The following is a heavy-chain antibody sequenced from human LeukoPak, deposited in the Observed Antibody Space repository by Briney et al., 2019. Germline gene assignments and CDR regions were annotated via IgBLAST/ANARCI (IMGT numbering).Heavy chain of an antibody. CDR2: IIPIFGTA. V-gene: IGHV1-69*13. J-gene: IGHJ4*02. CDR3: ARGTLVSIAPYGDYVGFFDY. D-gene: IGHD4-17*01. CDR1: GGTFSSYA. Sequence: SVKVSCKASGGTFSSYAISWVRQAPGQGLEWMGGIIPIFGTANYSQKFQGRVTITADESTSTAYMELSSLRSEDTAVYYCARGTLVSIAPYGDYVGFFDYWGQGTLVTVSS.